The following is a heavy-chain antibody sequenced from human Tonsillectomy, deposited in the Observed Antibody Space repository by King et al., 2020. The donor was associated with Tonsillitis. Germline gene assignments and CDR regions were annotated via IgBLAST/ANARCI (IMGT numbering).Heavy chain of an antibody. V-gene: IGHV3-20*01. CDR1: GFTFDDYG. Sequence: VQLVESGGGVVRPGGSLRLSCAASGFTFDDYGMSWVRQAPGKGLEWVSGINLNGGSTGYADSVKGRFTISRDNAKNSLYLQMNSLRAEDTALYHCASGLRWSGYAPVYDWGQGTLVTVSS. CDR3: ASGLRWSGYAPVYD. J-gene: IGHJ4*02. D-gene: IGHD3-3*01. CDR2: INLNGGST.